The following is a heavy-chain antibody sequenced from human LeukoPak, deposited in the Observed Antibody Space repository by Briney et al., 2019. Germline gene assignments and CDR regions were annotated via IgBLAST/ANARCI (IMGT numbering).Heavy chain of an antibody. D-gene: IGHD1-1*01. Sequence: SETLSLTCAVYGGSFSGYYWSWIRQPPGKGLEWIGEINHSGSTNYNPSLKSRVTISVDTSKNQFSLKLSSVTAADTAVYYCARVPRGYRNYYYYYMDVWGKGTTVTVSS. CDR3: ARVPRGYRNYYYYYMDV. V-gene: IGHV4-34*01. CDR2: INHSGST. J-gene: IGHJ6*03. CDR1: GGSFSGYY.